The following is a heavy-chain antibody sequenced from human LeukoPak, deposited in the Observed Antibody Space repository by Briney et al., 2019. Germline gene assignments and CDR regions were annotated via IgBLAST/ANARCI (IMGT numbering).Heavy chain of an antibody. CDR1: GGSISSSNYY. D-gene: IGHD3-10*01. J-gene: IGHJ6*03. CDR3: ARIYKTSYYYYMDV. Sequence: PSQTLSLTCSVSGGSISSSNYYWSWIRQPAGTGLEWIGRIYTSESTNYNPSLKSRVTISVDTSRNQFSLKLSSVTAADTAVYYCARIYKTSYYYYMDVWGKGTTVTISS. CDR2: IYTSEST. V-gene: IGHV4-61*02.